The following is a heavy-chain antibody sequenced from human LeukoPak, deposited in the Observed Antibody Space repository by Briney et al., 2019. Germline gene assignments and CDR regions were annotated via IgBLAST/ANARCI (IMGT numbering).Heavy chain of an antibody. J-gene: IGHJ5*02. CDR1: GGSISSYY. V-gene: IGHV4-4*07. CDR2: IYTSGST. Sequence: SETLSLTCTVSGGSISSYYWSWIRQPAGKGLEWIGRIYTSGSTNYNPSLKSRVTMSVDTSKNQFSLKLSSVTAADTAVYYCARKGEFWSGRNWFDPWGQGTLVTVSS. CDR3: ARKGEFWSGRNWFDP. D-gene: IGHD3-3*01.